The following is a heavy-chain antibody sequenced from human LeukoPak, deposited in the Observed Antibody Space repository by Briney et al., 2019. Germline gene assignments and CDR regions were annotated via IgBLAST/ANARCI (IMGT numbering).Heavy chain of an antibody. D-gene: IGHD6-19*01. CDR1: GFTFSSYA. Sequence: GRSLRLSCAASGFTFSSYAMHWVRQAPGKGLEWVAVISYDGSNKYYADSVKGRFTISRDNAKNSLYLQVNSLRAEDTALYFCAKAPYSSAWDPIDYWGQGTLVTVSS. CDR3: AKAPYSSAWDPIDY. V-gene: IGHV3-30-3*01. J-gene: IGHJ4*02. CDR2: ISYDGSNK.